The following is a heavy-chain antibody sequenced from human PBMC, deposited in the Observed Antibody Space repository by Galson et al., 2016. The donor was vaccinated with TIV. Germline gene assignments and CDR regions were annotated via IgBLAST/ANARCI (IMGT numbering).Heavy chain of an antibody. J-gene: IGHJ4*02. V-gene: IGHV6-1*01. CDR3: ARGAPSVFGVIMTLDY. D-gene: IGHD3-3*01. Sequence: CAISGDSVSSTSAAWNWIRQSPSGGLEWLGRTYYRSTWYNDYAASLKRRITINPDTSKNQFSLQLTPVTPEDAAVYYCARGAPSVFGVIMTLDYWGQGTLVTVSS. CDR2: TYYRSTWYN. CDR1: GDSVSSTSAA.